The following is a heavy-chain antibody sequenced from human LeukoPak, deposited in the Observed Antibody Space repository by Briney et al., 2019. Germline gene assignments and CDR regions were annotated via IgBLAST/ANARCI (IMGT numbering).Heavy chain of an antibody. V-gene: IGHV3-23*01. CDR3: AKDIMIVVVNDAFDI. CDR1: GFTFSSYA. D-gene: IGHD3-22*01. CDR2: ISGSGGST. J-gene: IGHJ3*02. Sequence: GGSLRLSCAASGFTFSSYAMSWVRQSPGKGLEWVSAISGSGGSTYYADSVKGRFTISRDNSKNTLYLQMNSLRAEDTAIYYCAKDIMIVVVNDAFDIWGQGTMVTVSS.